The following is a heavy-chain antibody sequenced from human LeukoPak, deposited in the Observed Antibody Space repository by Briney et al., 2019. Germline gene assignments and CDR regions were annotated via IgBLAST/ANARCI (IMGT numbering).Heavy chain of an antibody. CDR2: ISDSGIST. Sequence: GGSLRLSCAASGFTFSSYAMSWVRQAPGKGLEWVLAISDSGISTYYADSVKGRFTISRDNSKNTLYLQMNSLRAEDTAVFYCARVGYNYGQFDYWGQGTLVTVSS. CDR1: GFTFSSYA. CDR3: ARVGYNYGQFDY. D-gene: IGHD5-18*01. V-gene: IGHV3-23*01. J-gene: IGHJ4*02.